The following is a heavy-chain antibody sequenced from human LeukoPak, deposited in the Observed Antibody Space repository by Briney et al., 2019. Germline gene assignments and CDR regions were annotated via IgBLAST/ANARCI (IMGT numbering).Heavy chain of an antibody. J-gene: IGHJ3*02. CDR3: ARREVGATLTGGQFDAFDI. CDR2: IYPGDSDT. D-gene: IGHD1-26*01. CDR1: GYSFTSYW. V-gene: IGHV5-51*01. Sequence: GESLKISCKGSGYSFTSYWIGWVRQMPGKGLEWMGIIYPGDSDTRYSPSFQGLVTISADKSISTAYLQWSSLKASDTAMYYCARREVGATLTGGQFDAFDIWGQGTMVTVSS.